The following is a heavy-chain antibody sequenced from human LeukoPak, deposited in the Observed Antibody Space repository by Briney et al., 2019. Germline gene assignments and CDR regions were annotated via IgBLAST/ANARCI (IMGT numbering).Heavy chain of an antibody. V-gene: IGHV3-48*03. CDR1: GFTSSSYE. CDR2: ISSTI. CDR3: ARRPYCSGVTCNGLDV. J-gene: IGHJ6*02. D-gene: IGHD2-15*01. Sequence: GGALRLSCAASGFTSSSYEMNWVRQAPGKGLEWVSYISSTIYYPDSVRGRFTISRDNAKNSLYLQMNSLRAEDTAVYYCARRPYCSGVTCNGLDVWGQGTTVTVSS.